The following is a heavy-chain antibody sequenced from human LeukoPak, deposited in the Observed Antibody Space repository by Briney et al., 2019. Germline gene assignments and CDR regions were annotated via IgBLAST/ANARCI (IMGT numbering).Heavy chain of an antibody. CDR2: ISDSGGHT. D-gene: IGHD3-10*01. CDR3: VKDSLRCREGFDP. Sequence: HSGGSLRLSCAASGFTFSSYSMSWVRQAPGQGLEWVSVISDSGGHTYYADSVKGRFTISRDNSENTLFLQMSSLRVEDTAIYYCVKDSLRCREGFDPWGQGTLVTVSS. CDR1: GFTFSSYS. J-gene: IGHJ5*02. V-gene: IGHV3-23*01.